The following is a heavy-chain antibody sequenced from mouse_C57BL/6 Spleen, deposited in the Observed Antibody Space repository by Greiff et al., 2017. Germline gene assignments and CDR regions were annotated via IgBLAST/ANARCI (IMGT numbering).Heavy chain of an antibody. CDR1: GYTFTNYW. Sequence: VQLQQSGAELVRPGTSVKMSCKASGYTFTNYWIGWAKQRPGHGLEWIGDIYPGGGYTNYNEKFKGKATLTADKSSSTAYMQFSSLTSEDSAIYYCARSDDYPWFAYWGQGTLVTVSA. D-gene: IGHD2-4*01. V-gene: IGHV1-63*01. CDR2: IYPGGGYT. CDR3: ARSDDYPWFAY. J-gene: IGHJ3*01.